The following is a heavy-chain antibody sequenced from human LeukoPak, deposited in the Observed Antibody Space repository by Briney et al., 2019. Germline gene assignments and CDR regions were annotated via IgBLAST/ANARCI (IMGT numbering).Heavy chain of an antibody. CDR3: ARDGIYYDSSGYYPYWYFDL. D-gene: IGHD3-22*01. V-gene: IGHV4-39*07. CDR1: GGSISSSSYY. Sequence: SETLSLTCTVSGGSISSSSYYWGWIRQPPGKGLEWIGSIYYSGSTYYNPSLKSRITISVDTSKNQFSLKLSSVTAADTAVYYCARDGIYYDSSGYYPYWYFDLWGRGTLVTVSS. CDR2: IYYSGST. J-gene: IGHJ2*01.